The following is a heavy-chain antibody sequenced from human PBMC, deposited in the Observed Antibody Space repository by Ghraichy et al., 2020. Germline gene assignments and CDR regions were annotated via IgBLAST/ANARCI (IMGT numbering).Heavy chain of an antibody. CDR2: TRQDGTEK. Sequence: GGSLRLSCAASGFTFSDDWLHWVRQAPGKGLEWGAYTRQDGTEKYYVESVKGRFIISRDNAKDSLYLQMNSLRADDTAVYYCARDKNHAQDSWGQGTLVTVSS. J-gene: IGHJ4*02. CDR1: GFTFSDDW. V-gene: IGHV3-7*03. CDR3: ARDKNHAQDS. D-gene: IGHD1-14*01.